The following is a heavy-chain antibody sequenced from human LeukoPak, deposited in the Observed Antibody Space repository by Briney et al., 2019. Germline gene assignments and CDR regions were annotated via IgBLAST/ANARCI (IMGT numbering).Heavy chain of an antibody. CDR3: ARAFIGITIFQKNFGYFDY. CDR1: GGSISSYY. D-gene: IGHD3-9*01. V-gene: IGHV4-59*01. CDR2: IYYSGST. Sequence: KPSETLSLTCTVSGGSISSYYWSWIRQPPGKGLEWIGYIYYSGSTNYNPSLKSRVTISVDTSKNQFPLKLSSVTAADTAVYYCARAFIGITIFQKNFGYFDYWGQGTLVTVSS. J-gene: IGHJ4*02.